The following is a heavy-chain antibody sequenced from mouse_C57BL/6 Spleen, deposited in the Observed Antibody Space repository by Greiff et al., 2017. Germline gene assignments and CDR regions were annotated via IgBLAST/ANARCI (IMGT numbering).Heavy chain of an antibody. Sequence: EVMLVESGGGLVKPGGSLKLSCAASGFTFSSYTMSLVRQTPEKRLEWVATISGGGGNTYYPDSVKGRFTISRDNAKNTLYLQMSSLRSEDTAVYYCARHDYDGTWFAYWGQGTLVTVSA. D-gene: IGHD2-4*01. CDR2: ISGGGGNT. CDR1: GFTFSSYT. J-gene: IGHJ3*01. V-gene: IGHV5-9*01. CDR3: ARHDYDGTWFAY.